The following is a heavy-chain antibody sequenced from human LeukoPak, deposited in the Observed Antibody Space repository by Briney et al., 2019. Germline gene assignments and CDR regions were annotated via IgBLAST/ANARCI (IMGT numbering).Heavy chain of an antibody. Sequence: GSLRLSCAASGFTFSSYSMNWVRQAPGKGLEWVSSISSSSSYIYYADSVKGRFTISRDNAKNSLYLQMNSLRAEDTAVYYCARVRSGHDAFDIWGQGTMVTVSS. D-gene: IGHD3-3*01. V-gene: IGHV3-21*01. J-gene: IGHJ3*02. CDR2: ISSSSSYI. CDR3: ARVRSGHDAFDI. CDR1: GFTFSSYS.